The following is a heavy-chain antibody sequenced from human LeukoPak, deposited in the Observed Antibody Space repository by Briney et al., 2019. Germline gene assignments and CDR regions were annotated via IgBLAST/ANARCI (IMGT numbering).Heavy chain of an antibody. CDR3: ARDGSGWPYYYYGMDV. D-gene: IGHD6-19*01. J-gene: IGHJ6*02. V-gene: IGHV3-48*03. CDR1: GFTFSSYE. CDR2: ISSSGSTI. Sequence: GGSLRLSCAASGFTFSSYEMNWVRQAPGKGLEWVSYISSSGSTIYYADSVKGRFTISRDNAKNSLYLQMNSLRAEDTAVYCCARDGSGWPYYYYGMDVWGQGTTVTVSS.